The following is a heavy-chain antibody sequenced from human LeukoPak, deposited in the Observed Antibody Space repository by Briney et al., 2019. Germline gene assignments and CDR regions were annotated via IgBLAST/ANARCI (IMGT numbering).Heavy chain of an antibody. Sequence: PSETLSLTCTVSGGSINNYCWSWIRQPPGKGLEWIGYIYYSGSTNYNPSLKSRVTISVDTSKNQFSLKLSSVTAADTAVYYCARQSTSVTTRRGVYYYYGMDVWGQGTTVTVSS. V-gene: IGHV4-59*08. CDR1: GGSINNYC. CDR3: ARQSTSVTTRRGVYYYYGMDV. J-gene: IGHJ6*02. D-gene: IGHD4-17*01. CDR2: IYYSGST.